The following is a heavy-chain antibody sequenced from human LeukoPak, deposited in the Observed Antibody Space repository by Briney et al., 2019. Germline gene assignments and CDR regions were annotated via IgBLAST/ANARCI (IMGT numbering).Heavy chain of an antibody. D-gene: IGHD1-1*01. J-gene: IGHJ4*02. V-gene: IGHV4-39*02. Sequence: SETLPLTCTVSGGSISSSSYYWGWIRQPPGKGLEWIGSIYYSGSTYYNPSLKSRVTISVDTSKNQFSLKLSSVTAADTAVYYCARELLERGLYWGQGTLVTVSS. CDR2: IYYSGST. CDR3: ARELLERGLY. CDR1: GGSISSSSYY.